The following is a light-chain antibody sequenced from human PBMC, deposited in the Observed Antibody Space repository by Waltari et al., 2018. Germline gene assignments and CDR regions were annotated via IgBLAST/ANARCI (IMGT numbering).Light chain of an antibody. CDR2: KAS. CDR1: QSISSY. V-gene: IGKV1-5*03. CDR3: QQYNRYST. Sequence: DIQMTQSPSTLSASVGDRVTITCRASQSISSYLSWYQQKPGKAPKLLISKASTLGSGVPERFSGSGSGTEITLTISSLQPDDFATYYCQQYNRYSTFGQGTKVEIK. J-gene: IGKJ1*01.